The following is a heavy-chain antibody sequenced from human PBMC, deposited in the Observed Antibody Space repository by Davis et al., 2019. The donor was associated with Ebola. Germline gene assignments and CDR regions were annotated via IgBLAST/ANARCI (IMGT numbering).Heavy chain of an antibody. D-gene: IGHD3-22*01. CDR3: ARDWDYDSSGSYYFDY. J-gene: IGHJ4*02. CDR2: INPSGGST. CDR1: GYSFTSYY. V-gene: IGHV1-46*01. Sequence: GGSLRLSCKGSGYSFTSYYMHWVRQAPGQGLEWMGIINPSGGSTSYAQKFQGRVTMTRDTSTSTVYMELSSLRSEDTAVYYCARDWDYDSSGSYYFDYWGQGTLVTVSS.